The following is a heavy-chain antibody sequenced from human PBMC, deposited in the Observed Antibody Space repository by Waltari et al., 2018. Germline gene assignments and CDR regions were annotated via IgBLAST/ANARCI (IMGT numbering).Heavy chain of an antibody. J-gene: IGHJ4*02. CDR2: IYHSGST. Sequence: QVQLQESGPGLVKPSATLSLTCAVSGYSISSGYSWGWIRQPPGKGLEWIGSIYHSGSTYYNPSLKSRVTISVDTSKNQFSLKLSSVTAADTAVYYCARAIFLEWLLSYDYWGQGTLVTVSS. V-gene: IGHV4-38-2*01. CDR3: ARAIFLEWLLSYDY. CDR1: GYSISSGYS. D-gene: IGHD3-3*01.